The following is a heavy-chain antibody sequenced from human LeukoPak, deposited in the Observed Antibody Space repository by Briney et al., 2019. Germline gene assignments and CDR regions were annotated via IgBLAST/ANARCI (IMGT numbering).Heavy chain of an antibody. CDR1: GGTFSSYG. V-gene: IGHV1-69*01. J-gene: IGHJ5*02. CDR2: IIPIFGTA. Sequence: GASVKVSCKASGGTFSSYGISRVRQAPGQGLKWMGGIIPIFGTANYAQKFQGRVTITADESTSTAYMELRSLRSDDTAVYYCARDTAWQWFGELSVGWFDPWGQGTLVTVSS. D-gene: IGHD3-10*01. CDR3: ARDTAWQWFGELSVGWFDP.